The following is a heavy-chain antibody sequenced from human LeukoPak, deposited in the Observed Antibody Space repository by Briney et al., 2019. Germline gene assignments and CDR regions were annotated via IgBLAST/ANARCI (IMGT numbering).Heavy chain of an antibody. CDR1: GFTFSSYA. Sequence: PGGSLRLSCAASGFTFSSYAMHCVRQAPGKGLEWVAVISYDGSNKYYADSVKGRFTISRDNSKNTLYLQMNSLRAEDTAVYYCARGGYYFDYWGQGTLVTVSS. J-gene: IGHJ4*02. D-gene: IGHD1-26*01. CDR3: ARGGYYFDY. V-gene: IGHV3-30-3*01. CDR2: ISYDGSNK.